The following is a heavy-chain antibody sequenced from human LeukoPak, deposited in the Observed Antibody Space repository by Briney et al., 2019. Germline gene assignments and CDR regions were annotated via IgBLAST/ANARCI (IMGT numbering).Heavy chain of an antibody. CDR2: MNPNSGNT. Sequence: GASVKVSCKASGYTFTTSDINWVRQATGQGLEWVGWMNPNSGNTGYAQKFQGRVTMTRNTSILSAYMELSSLRSEDTAVYYCARGRRLTGYYDFDYWGQGTLVTVSS. V-gene: IGHV1-8*01. CDR1: GYTFTTSD. J-gene: IGHJ4*02. D-gene: IGHD3-9*01. CDR3: ARGRRLTGYYDFDY.